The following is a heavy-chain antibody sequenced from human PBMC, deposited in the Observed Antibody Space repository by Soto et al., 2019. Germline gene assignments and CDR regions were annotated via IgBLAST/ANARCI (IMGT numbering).Heavy chain of an antibody. CDR2: IDPSDSYT. CDR3: AIYGDAFDI. J-gene: IGHJ3*02. Sequence: PGESLKVSCKGSGYSFTSYWIAWVRQMPGKGLEWMGRIDPSDSYTNYSPSFQGHVTISADKSISTAYLQWSSLKASDTAMYYCAIYGDAFDIWGQGTMVTVSS. D-gene: IGHD4-17*01. CDR1: GYSFTSYW. V-gene: IGHV5-10-1*01.